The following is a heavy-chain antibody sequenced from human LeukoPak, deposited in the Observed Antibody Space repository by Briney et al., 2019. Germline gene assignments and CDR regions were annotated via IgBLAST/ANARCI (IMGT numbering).Heavy chain of an antibody. Sequence: GGSLRLSCAASGFTFDDYGMSWVRQAPGKGLEWVSVIYADFDNTDYADSVKGRFTISRDNSKNTLYLHMNSLRPEDTAIYYCARCITAAWDWFDPWGQGTLVTVSS. V-gene: IGHV3-66*02. CDR2: IYADFDNT. D-gene: IGHD6-13*01. CDR3: ARCITAAWDWFDP. CDR1: GFTFDDYG. J-gene: IGHJ5*02.